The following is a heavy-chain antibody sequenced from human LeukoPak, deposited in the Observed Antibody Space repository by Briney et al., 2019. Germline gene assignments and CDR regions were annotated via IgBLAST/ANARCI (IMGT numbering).Heavy chain of an antibody. J-gene: IGHJ4*02. CDR3: ASGIQLWLLPGY. V-gene: IGHV3-30*04. CDR1: GFTFSSYA. CDR2: ISYDGSNK. D-gene: IGHD5-18*01. Sequence: GRSLRLSCAASGFTFSSYAMHWVRQAPGKGLEWVAVISYDGSNKYYADSVKGRFTISRDNSKNTLYLQMNSLRAEGTAVYYCASGIQLWLLPGYWGQGTLVTVSS.